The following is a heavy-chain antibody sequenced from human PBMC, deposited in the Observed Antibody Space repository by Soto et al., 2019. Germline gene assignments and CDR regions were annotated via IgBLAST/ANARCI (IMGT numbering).Heavy chain of an antibody. CDR2: IYPGDYET. J-gene: IGHJ4*02. D-gene: IGHD6-13*01. CDR3: ARSPRSSPYFDY. CDR1: GYTFSNFW. V-gene: IGHV5-51*01. Sequence: VESLKISCHCSGYTFSNFWIAWARQLPWKGLEWMGIIYPGDYETRYSPSLHGKVTISADRSIGTAYLQWSSLEASDSAFYFCARSPRSSPYFDYWGQGALVTVSS.